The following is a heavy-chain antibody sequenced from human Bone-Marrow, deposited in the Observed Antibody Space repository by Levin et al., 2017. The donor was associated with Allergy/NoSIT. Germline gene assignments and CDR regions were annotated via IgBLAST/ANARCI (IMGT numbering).Heavy chain of an antibody. V-gene: IGHV3-33*01. Sequence: SCAASGFTFSNYGMHWVRQAPGKGLELVAVIWNDGSNKYYADSVKGRFTISRDNSKNTLYLQMNSLRAEDTAVYYCARVRGDGDYIFDYWGQGTLVTVSS. CDR2: IWNDGSNK. CDR1: GFTFSNYG. D-gene: IGHD4-17*01. J-gene: IGHJ4*02. CDR3: ARVRGDGDYIFDY.